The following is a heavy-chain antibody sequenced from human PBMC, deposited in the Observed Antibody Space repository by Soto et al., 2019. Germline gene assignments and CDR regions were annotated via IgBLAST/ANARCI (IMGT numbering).Heavy chain of an antibody. J-gene: IGHJ4*01. Sequence: GGSLRLSCAASGITLSSYAMSWVRQAPGKGPEWVSGISASGGSTSYADSVKGRFTISRDNSKNTLYLQMNSLRADDTAVYHCEKDRGYDSGPTFHYWGQGTLVTGS. CDR2: ISASGGST. V-gene: IGHV3-23*01. D-gene: IGHD5-18*01. CDR3: EKDRGYDSGPTFHY. CDR1: GITLSSYA.